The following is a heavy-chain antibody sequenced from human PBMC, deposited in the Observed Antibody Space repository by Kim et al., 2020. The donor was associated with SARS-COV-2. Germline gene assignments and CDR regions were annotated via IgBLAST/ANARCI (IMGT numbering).Heavy chain of an antibody. CDR3: ANGKHDYDILTGYPFWDYGMDV. Sequence: GGSLRLSCAASGFTFSSYGMHWVRQAPGKGLEWVAVISYDGSNKYYADSVKGRFTISRDNSKNTLYLQMNSLRAEDTAVYYCANGKHDYDILTGYPFWDYGMDVWGQGTTVTVSS. V-gene: IGHV3-30*18. CDR1: GFTFSSYG. D-gene: IGHD3-9*01. J-gene: IGHJ6*02. CDR2: ISYDGSNK.